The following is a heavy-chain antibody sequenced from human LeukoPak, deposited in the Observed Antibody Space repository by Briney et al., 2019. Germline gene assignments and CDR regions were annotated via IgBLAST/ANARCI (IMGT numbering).Heavy chain of an antibody. CDR2: IIPILGIA. V-gene: IGHV1-69*02. CDR1: GGTCSSYT. Sequence: SVKVSCKASGGTCSSYTISWVRQAPGQGLEWMGRIIPILGIANYAQKFQGRVTITADKSTSTAYMELSSLRSEDTAVYYCARTMVRGVTSMYYFDYWGQGTLVTVSS. CDR3: ARTMVRGVTSMYYFDY. J-gene: IGHJ4*02. D-gene: IGHD3-10*01.